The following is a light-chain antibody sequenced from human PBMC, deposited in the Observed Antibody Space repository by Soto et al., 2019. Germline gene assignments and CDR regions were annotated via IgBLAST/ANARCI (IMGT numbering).Light chain of an antibody. CDR3: QQSYSTPIT. CDR2: AAS. CDR1: QSISSY. V-gene: IGKV1-39*01. Sequence: DIQMTQSPSSLSASVGDRVTITCRASQSISSYLNWYQQKPGKAPKLLIYAASSLQSGVPSRFSGRGSGTDFTLTISSLQPEDFATYYCQQSYSTPITFRQGTRLEIK. J-gene: IGKJ5*01.